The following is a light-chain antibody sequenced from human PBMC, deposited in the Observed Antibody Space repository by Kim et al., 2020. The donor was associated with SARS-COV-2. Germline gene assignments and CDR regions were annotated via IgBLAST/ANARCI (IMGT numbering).Light chain of an antibody. CDR1: QSINNL. Sequence: SASVGDRVTITCRATQSINNLLAWYQQKPGKAPKVLIYKASSLENGVSSRFSGGGSGTEFTLTISSLQPDDFATYYCQQYKTYSVTFGQGTKLEI. CDR2: KAS. V-gene: IGKV1-5*03. CDR3: QQYKTYSVT. J-gene: IGKJ2*01.